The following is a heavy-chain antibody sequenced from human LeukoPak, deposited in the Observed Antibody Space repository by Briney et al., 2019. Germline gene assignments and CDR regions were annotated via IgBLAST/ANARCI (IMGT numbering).Heavy chain of an antibody. V-gene: IGHV3-23*01. Sequence: GGSLRLSCAASGFAFSSYAMTWVRQAPGKGLEWVSSITNVGYTYYADSVRGRFTISRDNSKNTLHLQMNSLGDEDTAVYYCAKGAMSYDYWGQGILVTVSS. CDR3: AKGAMSYDY. J-gene: IGHJ4*02. D-gene: IGHD3-10*01. CDR1: GFAFSSYA. CDR2: ITNVGYT.